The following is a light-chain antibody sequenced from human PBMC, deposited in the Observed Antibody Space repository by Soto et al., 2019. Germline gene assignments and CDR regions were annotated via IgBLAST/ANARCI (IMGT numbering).Light chain of an antibody. V-gene: IGLV3-21*04. Sequence: SYELTQPPSVSVAPGKTARITCGGNNIGSKSVHWYQQKPGQAPVLVIYYDSDRPSGIPERFSGSNSGNTATLTISRGEAGDEADYYGQVWDSSSDHVVFGGGTKLTVL. CDR1: NIGSKS. CDR3: QVWDSSSDHVV. CDR2: YDS. J-gene: IGLJ2*01.